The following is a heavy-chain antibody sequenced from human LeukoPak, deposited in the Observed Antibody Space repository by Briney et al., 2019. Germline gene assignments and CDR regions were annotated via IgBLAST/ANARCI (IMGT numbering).Heavy chain of an antibody. Sequence: GGSLRLSCVASGFPFSSYWMTWVRQAPGKGLEWVANIKQDGSKKSYVDSVKGRLTISRDNAKNSLYLQMNSLRDEDTAVFYCASGSGHWGQGTLVTVSS. CDR3: ASGSGH. CDR2: IKQDGSKK. CDR1: GFPFSSYW. V-gene: IGHV3-7*01. D-gene: IGHD2-2*03. J-gene: IGHJ4*02.